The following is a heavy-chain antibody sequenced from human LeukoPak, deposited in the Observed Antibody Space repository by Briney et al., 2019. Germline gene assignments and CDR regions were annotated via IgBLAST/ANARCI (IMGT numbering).Heavy chain of an antibody. D-gene: IGHD2-21*02. CDR1: GYSFTRYW. V-gene: IGHV5-51*01. Sequence: GESLKISCKGSGYSFTRYWIGWVRQMPGKGLEWMGIIYPGDSDTRYSPSFQGQVTISADKSISTAYLQWSSLKASDTAMYYCARTDCGGDCYGYFDYWGQGTLVTVSS. CDR3: ARTDCGGDCYGYFDY. J-gene: IGHJ4*02. CDR2: IYPGDSDT.